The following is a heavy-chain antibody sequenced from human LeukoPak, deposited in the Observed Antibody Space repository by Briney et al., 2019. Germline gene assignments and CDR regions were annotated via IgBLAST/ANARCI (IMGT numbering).Heavy chain of an antibody. CDR1: GGTFSSYA. J-gene: IGHJ4*02. D-gene: IGHD2-8*02. Sequence: SCKASGGTFSSYAMHWVRQAPGKGLEWVAVISYDGSNKYYADSVKGRFTISRDNSKNTLYLQMNSLRAEDTAVYYCARDPSGYFDYWGQGTLVTVSS. V-gene: IGHV3-30-3*01. CDR2: ISYDGSNK. CDR3: ARDPSGYFDY.